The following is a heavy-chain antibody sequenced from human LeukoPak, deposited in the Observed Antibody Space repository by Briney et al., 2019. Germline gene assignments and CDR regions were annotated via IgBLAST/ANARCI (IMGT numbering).Heavy chain of an antibody. CDR1: GFTFGDYA. J-gene: IGHJ6*03. Sequence: PGGSLRLSCTASGFTFGDYAMSWVRQAPGKGLEWVGFIRSKAYGGTTEYAASVKGRFTISRDDSKSIAYLQMNSLKTEDTAVYYCTRVARSSTNLYYYYYYMDVWGKGTTVTISS. V-gene: IGHV3-49*04. CDR2: IRSKAYGGTT. CDR3: TRVARSSTNLYYYYYYMDV. D-gene: IGHD2-2*01.